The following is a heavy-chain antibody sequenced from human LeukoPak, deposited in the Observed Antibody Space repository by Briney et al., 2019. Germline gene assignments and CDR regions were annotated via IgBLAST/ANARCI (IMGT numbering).Heavy chain of an antibody. CDR1: GGSISSYY. CDR3: TSNDYYCLDY. D-gene: IGHD1-26*01. CDR2: IYYSGST. Sequence: SETLSLTRTVSGGSISSYYWSWIRQPPGKGLEWIGYIYYSGSTNYNPSLKSRVTISVDKSKNQFSLILTSVTAADTAVYYCTSNDYYCLDYWGQGTLVTVSS. J-gene: IGHJ4*02. V-gene: IGHV4-59*12.